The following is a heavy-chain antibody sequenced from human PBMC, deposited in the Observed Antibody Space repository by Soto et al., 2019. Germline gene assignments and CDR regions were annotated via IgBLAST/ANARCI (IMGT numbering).Heavy chain of an antibody. J-gene: IGHJ4*02. Sequence: PAGSQRHSCAAYGFNFSSYGMNWVRQATGKELEWVSCISSNSSYIYYADSVKGRFTISRDNAKNSLYLQMNSLRAEDTAVYYCASSSVITFGGVIAHFDYWGQGTLVTVSS. D-gene: IGHD3-16*02. CDR1: GFNFSSYG. CDR3: ASSSVITFGGVIAHFDY. V-gene: IGHV3-21*01. CDR2: ISSNSSYI.